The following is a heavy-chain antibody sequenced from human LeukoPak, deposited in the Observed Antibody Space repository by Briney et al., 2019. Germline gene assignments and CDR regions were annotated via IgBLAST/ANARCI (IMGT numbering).Heavy chain of an antibody. D-gene: IGHD6-19*01. CDR1: GGSISSSDYY. Sequence: ETLSLTCTVSGGSISSSDYYWGWIRQSPGTGLEWVSAISGSGGDTFYTDSVKGRFTISRDNSKNTLYLQMKGLRAEDTAVYYCVKDSVVVAGLVNYFDYWGQGTLVTVSS. CDR3: VKDSVVVAGLVNYFDY. J-gene: IGHJ4*02. CDR2: ISGSGGDT. V-gene: IGHV3-23*01.